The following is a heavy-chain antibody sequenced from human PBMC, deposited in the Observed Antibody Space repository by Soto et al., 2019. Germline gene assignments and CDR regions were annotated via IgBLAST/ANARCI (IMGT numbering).Heavy chain of an antibody. J-gene: IGHJ4*02. CDR3: AAGGGLPRYF. D-gene: IGHD5-12*01. CDR2: IYHSGST. Sequence: QLQLQESGSGLVKPSQTLSLTCAVSGGSISSGGYSWSWIRQPPGKGLEWIGYIYHSGSTYYNPSLKTRVAISVDRSKYQFSLKLSSVTAAYPAVYYCAAGGGLPRYFWGQGTLVTVSS. V-gene: IGHV4-30-2*01. CDR1: GGSISSGGYS.